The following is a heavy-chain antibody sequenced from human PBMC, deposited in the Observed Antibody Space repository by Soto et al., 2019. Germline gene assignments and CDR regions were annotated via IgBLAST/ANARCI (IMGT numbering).Heavy chain of an antibody. CDR3: AKDRVGRFGDISYFDY. CDR1: GFTFSSYA. D-gene: IGHD3-10*01. J-gene: IGHJ4*02. Sequence: GGSLRLSCAASGFTFSSYAMSWVRQAPGKGLEWVSAISGSGGSTYYADSVKGRFTISRDNSKNTLYLQMNSLRAEDTAVYYCAKDRVGRFGDISYFDYWGQGTLVTVSS. V-gene: IGHV3-23*01. CDR2: ISGSGGST.